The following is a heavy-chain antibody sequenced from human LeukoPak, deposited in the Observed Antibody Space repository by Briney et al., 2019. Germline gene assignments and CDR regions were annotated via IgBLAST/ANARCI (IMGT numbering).Heavy chain of an antibody. CDR1: GYTFTSYA. J-gene: IGHJ5*02. D-gene: IGHD2-15*01. V-gene: IGHV1-3*03. Sequence: GASVKVSCKASGYTFTSYAMHWVRQAPGQRLEWMGWINAGNGNTKYSQEFQGRVTITRDTSASTAYMELSSLRSEDMAVYYCARGGRYCSGGSCYSGNWFDPWGQGTLVTVSS. CDR2: INAGNGNT. CDR3: ARGGRYCSGGSCYSGNWFDP.